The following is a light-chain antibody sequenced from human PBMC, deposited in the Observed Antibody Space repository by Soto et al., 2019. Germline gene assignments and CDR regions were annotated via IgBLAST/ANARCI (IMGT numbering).Light chain of an antibody. CDR2: DAS. CDR1: QSVSSY. V-gene: IGKV3-11*01. CDR3: QQRSNWWT. Sequence: EIVWTQSPATLSLSPGERATLSCRASQSVSSYLAWYQQKPGQATRLLIYDASNRATGIPARFSGSGSGTDFTLTISSLEPEEFAVYYCQQRSNWWTFGQGTKVEI. J-gene: IGKJ1*01.